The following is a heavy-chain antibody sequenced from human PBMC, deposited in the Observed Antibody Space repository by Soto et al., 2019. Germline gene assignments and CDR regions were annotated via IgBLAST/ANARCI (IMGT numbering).Heavy chain of an antibody. CDR3: ARALGYCTKGVCSARYAFDI. Sequence: QVQLQESGPGLVKPSQTLSLTCTVSGGSISSGGYYWSWIRQHPGKGLEWIGYIYYSGSTYYNPSLKSRVIISVDTSKNQFSLKLSSVTAADTAVYYCARALGYCTKGVCSARYAFDIWGQGTMVTVSS. J-gene: IGHJ3*02. CDR1: GGSISSGGYY. D-gene: IGHD2-8*01. V-gene: IGHV4-31*03. CDR2: IYYSGST.